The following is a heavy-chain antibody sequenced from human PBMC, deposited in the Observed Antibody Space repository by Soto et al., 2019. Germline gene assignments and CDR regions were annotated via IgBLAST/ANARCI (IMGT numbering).Heavy chain of an antibody. CDR2: IYYSGST. V-gene: IGHV4-59*08. D-gene: IGHD3-3*01. J-gene: IGHJ5*02. CDR3: ARHITIIGVATNWFDP. CDR1: GGSISSYY. Sequence: SETLSLTCTVSGGSISSYYWSWIRQPPGKGLEWIGYIYYSGSTNYNPSLKSRVTISVDTSKNQFSLKLSSVTAADTAVYYCARHITIIGVATNWFDPWGQGTLDTVSS.